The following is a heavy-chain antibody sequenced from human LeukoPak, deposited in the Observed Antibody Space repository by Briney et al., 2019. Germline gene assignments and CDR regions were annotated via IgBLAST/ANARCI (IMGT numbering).Heavy chain of an antibody. J-gene: IGHJ5*02. CDR2: IYYSGST. CDR1: GGSISSGGYY. Sequence: PSETLSLTCTVSGGSISSGGYYRSWIRQHPGKGLEWIGYIYYSGSTYYNPSLKSRVTISVDTSKNQFSLKLSSVTAADTAVYYCARAYTSSCRWFDPWGQGTLVTVSS. V-gene: IGHV4-31*03. D-gene: IGHD6-13*01. CDR3: ARAYTSSCRWFDP.